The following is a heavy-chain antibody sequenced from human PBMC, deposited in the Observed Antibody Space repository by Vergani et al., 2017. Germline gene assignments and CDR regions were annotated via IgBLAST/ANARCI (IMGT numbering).Heavy chain of an antibody. V-gene: IGHV3-64*01. CDR1: GFTFSSYA. Sequence: EVQLVESGGGLVQPGGSLRLSCAASGFTFSSYAMHWVRQAPGKGLEYVSAISSNGGSTYYANSVKGRFTISRDNSKSTLYLQMNSLRTEDTAVYYCATKSCGTPGCQIGYFREWGQGTLVTVSS. J-gene: IGHJ1*01. CDR3: ATKSCGTPGCQIGYFRE. D-gene: IGHD1-1*01. CDR2: ISSNGGST.